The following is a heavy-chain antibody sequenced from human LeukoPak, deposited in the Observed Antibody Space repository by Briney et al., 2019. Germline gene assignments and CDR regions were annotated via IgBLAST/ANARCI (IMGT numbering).Heavy chain of an antibody. Sequence: ASVKVSCKASGYTFTSYAMNWVRQAPGQGLEWMGWINTNTGSPTYAQGFTGRFVFSLDTSVSTAYLQISSLKAEDTAVYYCAREIGYSYGYFAYYYYYMDVWGKGTTVTVSS. V-gene: IGHV7-4-1*02. CDR2: INTNTGSP. CDR3: AREIGYSYGYFAYYYYYMDV. D-gene: IGHD5-18*01. J-gene: IGHJ6*03. CDR1: GYTFTSYA.